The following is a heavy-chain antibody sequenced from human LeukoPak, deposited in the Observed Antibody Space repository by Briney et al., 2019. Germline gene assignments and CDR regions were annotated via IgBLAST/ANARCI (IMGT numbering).Heavy chain of an antibody. CDR2: IYHSGST. Sequence: PSQTLSLTCAVSGGSISSGGYFWSWIRQPPGKGLEWIGYIYHSGSTYYNPSLKSRVTISVVRSKNQFSLKLSSVTAADTAVYYCASINPSDYFDYWGQGTLVTVSS. CDR3: ASINPSDYFDY. V-gene: IGHV4-30-2*01. J-gene: IGHJ4*02. CDR1: GGSISSGGYF.